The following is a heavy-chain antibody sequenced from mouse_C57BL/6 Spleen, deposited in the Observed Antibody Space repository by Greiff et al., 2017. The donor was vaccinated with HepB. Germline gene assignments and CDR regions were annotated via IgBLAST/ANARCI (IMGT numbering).Heavy chain of an antibody. D-gene: IGHD4-1*01. CDR2: ISSGSSTI. CDR3: ARKGAPNWEFDY. V-gene: IGHV5-17*01. CDR1: GFTFSDYG. J-gene: IGHJ2*01. Sequence: EVMLVESGGGLVKPGGSLKLSCAASGFTFSDYGMHWVRQAPEKGLEWVAYISSGSSTIYYADTVKGRFTISRDNAKNTLFLQMTSLRSEDTAMYYGARKGAPNWEFDYWGQGTTLTVSS.